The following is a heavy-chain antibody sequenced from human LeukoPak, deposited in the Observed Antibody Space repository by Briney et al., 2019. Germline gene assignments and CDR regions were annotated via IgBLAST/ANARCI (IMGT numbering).Heavy chain of an antibody. V-gene: IGHV4-59*01. J-gene: IGHJ4*02. Sequence: SETLSLTCTVSGGYISGYYWSWMRQPPGKGLECVGYIHYSGSTNYNPSLKSRVSISLDTSKNQFSLKLSSVTAADTAVYYCARGTSSGWYYFDNWGQGTLVTVSS. D-gene: IGHD6-19*01. CDR2: IHYSGST. CDR3: ARGTSSGWYYFDN. CDR1: GGYISGYY.